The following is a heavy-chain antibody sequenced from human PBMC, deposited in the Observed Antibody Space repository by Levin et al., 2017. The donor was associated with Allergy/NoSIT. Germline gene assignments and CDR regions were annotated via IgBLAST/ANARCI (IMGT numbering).Heavy chain of an antibody. Sequence: PSQTLSLTCAISGDSVSSNSAAWNWIRQSPSRGLEWLGRTYYRSKWYNDYAVSVKSRITINPDTSKNQFSLQLNSVTPEDTAVYYCARDPPPMYSSSWYLGKGRGPLKGWFDPWGQGTLVTVSS. J-gene: IGHJ5*02. D-gene: IGHD6-13*01. CDR3: ARDPPPMYSSSWYLGKGRGPLKGWFDP. V-gene: IGHV6-1*01. CDR1: GDSVSSNSAA. CDR2: TYYRSKWYN.